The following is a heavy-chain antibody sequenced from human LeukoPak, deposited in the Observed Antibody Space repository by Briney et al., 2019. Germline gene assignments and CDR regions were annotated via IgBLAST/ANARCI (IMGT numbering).Heavy chain of an antibody. CDR3: ARNYYGSGVELGMDV. D-gene: IGHD3-10*01. CDR1: GFTFNDYA. Sequence: PGRSLRLSCATSGFTFNDYAMYWVRQAPGKGLEWVSGISWNSRSIAYADSVKGRFTIPRDNAKNSLYLQMNSLRAEDTAVYYCARNYYGSGVELGMDVWGKGTTVTVSS. J-gene: IGHJ6*03. V-gene: IGHV3-9*01. CDR2: ISWNSRSI.